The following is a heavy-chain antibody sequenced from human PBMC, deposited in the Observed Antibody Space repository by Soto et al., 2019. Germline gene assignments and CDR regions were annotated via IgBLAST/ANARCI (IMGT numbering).Heavy chain of an antibody. V-gene: IGHV3-7*03. CDR2: IKQDGSEK. D-gene: IGHD2-15*01. Sequence: EVQLVESGGGLVQSGESLRLSCAASGFTFSTYWMTWVRQAPGKGLEWVANIKQDGSEKFYVGSVRGRFTISRDNAKNSMFLQMNGLRAEDTAVYYCARRSSGRLTTAWAPLDWWGQGTLVTVSS. CDR3: ARRSSGRLTTAWAPLDW. J-gene: IGHJ4*02. CDR1: GFTFSTYW.